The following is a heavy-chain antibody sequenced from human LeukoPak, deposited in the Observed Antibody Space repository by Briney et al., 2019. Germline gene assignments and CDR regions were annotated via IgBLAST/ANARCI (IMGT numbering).Heavy chain of an antibody. D-gene: IGHD3-10*01. J-gene: IGHJ4*02. V-gene: IGHV1-2*02. CDR3: ARSGRLGYYFDY. Sequence: ASVKVSCKASGYTFTGYYMHRVRQAPGQPLEWMGWIKPNSGGTNYAQKLQGRVTMTTDTSTSTAYMELRSLRSDDTAVYYCARSGRLGYYFDYWGQGTLVTVSS. CDR2: IKPNSGGT. CDR1: GYTFTGYY.